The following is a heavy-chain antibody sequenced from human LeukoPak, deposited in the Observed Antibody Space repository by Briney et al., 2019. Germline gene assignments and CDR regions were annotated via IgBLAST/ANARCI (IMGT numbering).Heavy chain of an antibody. CDR1: GFTFSDYY. V-gene: IGHV3-11*01. D-gene: IGHD3-22*01. CDR2: ISSSGSTI. J-gene: IGHJ6*03. CDR3: ARSSGYYGYYYMDV. Sequence: GGSLRLSCVASGFTFSDYYMSWIRQAPGKGLEWVSYISSSGSTIYYADSVKGRFTISRDNAKNSLYLQMNSLRAEDTAVYYCARSSGYYGYYYMDVWGKGTTVTVSS.